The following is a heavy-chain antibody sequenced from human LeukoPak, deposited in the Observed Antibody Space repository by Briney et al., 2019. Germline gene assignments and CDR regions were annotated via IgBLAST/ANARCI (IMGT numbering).Heavy chain of an antibody. J-gene: IGHJ2*01. CDR3: ARAEHCSGGSCYPYWYFDL. CDR1: GGSISSYY. Sequence: PSETLSLTCTVSGGSISSYYWSWIRQPPGKGLEWIGYIYYSGSTNYNPSLKSRVTISVDTSKNQFSLKLSSVTAADTAVYYCARAEHCSGGSCYPYWYFDLWGRGTLVTVSS. V-gene: IGHV4-59*08. CDR2: IYYSGST. D-gene: IGHD2-15*01.